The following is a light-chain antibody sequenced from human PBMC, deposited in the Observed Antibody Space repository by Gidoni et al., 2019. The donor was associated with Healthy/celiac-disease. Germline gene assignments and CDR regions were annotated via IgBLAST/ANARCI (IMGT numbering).Light chain of an antibody. Sequence: EIVMTQSPATLSVSPGERATLSCRASQSVSSNLAWYQQKPGQAPRLLIYGAATRATGIPARFSGSGSGTEVTLTISSLQSEDFAVYYCQQYNNWPWTFXQXTKVEIK. J-gene: IGKJ1*01. CDR3: QQYNNWPWT. CDR1: QSVSSN. CDR2: GAA. V-gene: IGKV3D-15*01.